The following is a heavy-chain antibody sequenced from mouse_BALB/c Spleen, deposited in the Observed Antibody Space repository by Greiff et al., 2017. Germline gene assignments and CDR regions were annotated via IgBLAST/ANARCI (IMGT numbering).Heavy chain of an antibody. V-gene: IGHV3-2*02. CDR1: GYSITSDYA. D-gene: IGHD3-3*01. Sequence: ESGPGLVKPSQSLSLTCTVTGYSITSDYAWNWIRQFPGNKLEWMGYISYSGSTSYNPSLKSRISITRDTSKNQFFLQLNSVTTEDTATYYCARGRVLDYWGQGTTLTVSS. CDR2: ISYSGST. CDR3: ARGRVLDY. J-gene: IGHJ2*01.